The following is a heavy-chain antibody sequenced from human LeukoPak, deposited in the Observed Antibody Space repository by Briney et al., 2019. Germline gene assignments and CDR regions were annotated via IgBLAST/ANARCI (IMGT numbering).Heavy chain of an antibody. J-gene: IGHJ4*02. D-gene: IGHD5/OR15-5a*01. Sequence: SETLSLTCAVYGGSFNNYYWSWLRQPPGEGLEWIGSIYYSGNTYYNPSLESRITISVDTSKNQFSLKLSSVTAADTAVYYCVRDHSFFQIDYWGQGTLVTVSS. V-gene: IGHV4-34*01. CDR1: GGSFNNYY. CDR3: VRDHSFFQIDY. CDR2: IYYSGNT.